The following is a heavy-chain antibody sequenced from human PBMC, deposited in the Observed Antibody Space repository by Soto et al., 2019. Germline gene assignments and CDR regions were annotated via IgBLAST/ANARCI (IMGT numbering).Heavy chain of an antibody. D-gene: IGHD3-3*01. CDR1: GYTFNKYA. CDR3: ARDSPPNYDFWSGYYTGFWFDP. Sequence: ASVKVSCKASGYTFNKYAMHWVRQAPGQRLEWMGWISAYNGNTNYAQKLQGRVTMTTDTSTSTAYMELRSLRSDDTAVYYCARDSPPNYDFWSGYYTGFWFDPWGQGTLVTVSS. CDR2: ISAYNGNT. V-gene: IGHV1-18*01. J-gene: IGHJ5*02.